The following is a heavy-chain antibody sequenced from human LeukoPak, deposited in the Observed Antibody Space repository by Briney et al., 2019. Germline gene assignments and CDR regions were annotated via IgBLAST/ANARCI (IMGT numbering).Heavy chain of an antibody. V-gene: IGHV3-30*18. CDR3: AKDLSSSSWYVGNFDY. Sequence: GGSLRLSCAASGFTFSSYGMHWVRQAPGQGLEWVAVISYDGSNKYYADSVKGRFTISRDNSKNTLYLQMNSLRAEDTAVYYCAKDLSSSSWYVGNFDYWGQGTLVTVSS. CDR2: ISYDGSNK. J-gene: IGHJ4*02. CDR1: GFTFSSYG. D-gene: IGHD6-13*01.